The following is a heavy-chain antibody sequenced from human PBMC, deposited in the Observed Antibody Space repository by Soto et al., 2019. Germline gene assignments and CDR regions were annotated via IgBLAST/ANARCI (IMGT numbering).Heavy chain of an antibody. J-gene: IGHJ6*02. CDR3: ASGNYDFWSGYYYGMDV. CDR2: INHSGSA. Sequence: SETLPLTCAVYVGSFSGYYWSWIRQPPGKGLEWIGEINHSGSANYNPSLKIRVTISVDTSKNQFSLKLSSVTAADTAVYYCASGNYDFWSGYYYGMDVWGQGTTVTVSS. CDR1: VGSFSGYY. V-gene: IGHV4-34*01. D-gene: IGHD3-3*01.